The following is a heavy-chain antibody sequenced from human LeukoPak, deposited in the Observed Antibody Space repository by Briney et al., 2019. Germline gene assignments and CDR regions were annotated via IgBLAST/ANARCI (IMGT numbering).Heavy chain of an antibody. CDR1: GGSISSSSYY. V-gene: IGHV4-39*01. Sequence: PSETLSLTCTVSGGSISSSSYYWGWIRQPPGKGLEWIGSIYYSGSTYYNPSLKSRVTISVDTSKNQFSLKLSSVTAADTAVYYCARGRVYCSGGSCRQYYYMDVWGKGTTVTVSS. D-gene: IGHD2-15*01. J-gene: IGHJ6*03. CDR2: IYYSGST. CDR3: ARGRVYCSGGSCRQYYYMDV.